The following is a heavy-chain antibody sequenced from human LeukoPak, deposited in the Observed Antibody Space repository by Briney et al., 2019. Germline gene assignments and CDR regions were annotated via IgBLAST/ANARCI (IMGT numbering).Heavy chain of an antibody. CDR1: GYSFTSYW. CDR2: IYPGDSDT. V-gene: IGHV5-51*01. J-gene: IGHJ4*02. Sequence: GESLWISCKGSGYSFTSYWIGWVRQMPGKGLEWMGIIYPGDSDTRYSPSVQGQVTISADKSISTAYLQWSSLKASDTAMYYCARLSLSSGWSHFYYWGQGTLVTVSS. D-gene: IGHD6-19*01. CDR3: ARLSLSSGWSHFYY.